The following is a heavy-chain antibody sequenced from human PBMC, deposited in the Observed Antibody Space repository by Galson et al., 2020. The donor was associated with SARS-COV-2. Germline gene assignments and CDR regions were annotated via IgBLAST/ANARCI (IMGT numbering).Heavy chain of an antibody. Sequence: SETLSLTCTVSGGSISSSNYYWGWVRQPPGEGLGWIGSIYYTESNYYNPSLTSRVTMSVDTSRNQFSLKLSSVTAADTAVYYCARQILTGYYSFYYFDFWGQGTLVTVSS. J-gene: IGHJ4*02. CDR3: ARQILTGYYSFYYFDF. V-gene: IGHV4-39*01. CDR2: IYYTESN. CDR1: GGSISSSNYY. D-gene: IGHD3-9*01.